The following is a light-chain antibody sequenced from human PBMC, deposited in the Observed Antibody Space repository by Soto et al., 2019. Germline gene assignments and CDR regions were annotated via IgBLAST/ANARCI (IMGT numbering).Light chain of an antibody. J-gene: IGKJ2*01. V-gene: IGKV3-20*01. CDR3: QQYGSSRYT. CDR1: QTLSANF. Sequence: ENVLTQSPGTLSLSPGARATLSCRASQTLSANFLAWYQQKPGQAPKLVIYGVSKRATGIPDRFSGSGSGTDFTLTIARLEPEDFAMYYCQQYGSSRYTFGQGTKLEI. CDR2: GVS.